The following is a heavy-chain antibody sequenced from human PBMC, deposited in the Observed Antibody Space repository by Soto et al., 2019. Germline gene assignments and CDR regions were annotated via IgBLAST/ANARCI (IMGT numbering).Heavy chain of an antibody. J-gene: IGHJ4*02. CDR2: ISGSGGST. Sequence: GGSLRLSCAASGFTFSSYAMSWVRQAPGKGLEWVSAISGSGGSTYYADSVKGRFTISRDNSKNTLYLQMNSLRAEDTAVYYCAKDNERYSYGLSIAVTYFDYWGQGTLVTVSS. CDR3: AKDNERYSYGLSIAVTYFDY. D-gene: IGHD5-18*01. CDR1: GFTFSSYA. V-gene: IGHV3-23*01.